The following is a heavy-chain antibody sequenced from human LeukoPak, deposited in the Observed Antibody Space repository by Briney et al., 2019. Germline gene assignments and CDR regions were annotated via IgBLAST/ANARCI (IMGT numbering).Heavy chain of an antibody. V-gene: IGHV4-30-4*08. CDR1: GGSISSTNW. Sequence: SETLSLTCGVSGGSISSTNWWSWIRQPPGKGLEWIGYIYYSGSTYYNPSLKSRVTISVDTSKNQFSLKLSSVTAGDTAVYYCARGPGSGSYYKVGFDYWGQGTLVTVSS. D-gene: IGHD3-10*01. CDR2: IYYSGST. CDR3: ARGPGSGSYYKVGFDY. J-gene: IGHJ4*02.